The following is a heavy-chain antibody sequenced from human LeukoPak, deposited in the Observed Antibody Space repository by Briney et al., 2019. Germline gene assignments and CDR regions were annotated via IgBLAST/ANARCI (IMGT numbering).Heavy chain of an antibody. CDR3: AKRLGYYYDSSGPSFDY. Sequence: GRSLRLSCAASGFTFSSYGMHWVRQAPGKGLEWVAVISYDGSNKYYADSVKGRFTISRDNSENTLYLQMNSLRAEDTAVYYCAKRLGYYYDSSGPSFDYWGQGTLVTVSS. D-gene: IGHD3-22*01. CDR1: GFTFSSYG. CDR2: ISYDGSNK. V-gene: IGHV3-30*18. J-gene: IGHJ4*02.